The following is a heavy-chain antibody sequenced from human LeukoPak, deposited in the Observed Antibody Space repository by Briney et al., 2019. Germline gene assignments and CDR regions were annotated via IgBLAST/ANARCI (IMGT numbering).Heavy chain of an antibody. D-gene: IGHD2-2*01. Sequence: SQTLSLTCTVSGDSISNIHYYWSWIRQPPGKGLEWIGYIYYRGTTYYNPSLKSRLVMSVDTSKNQFSLNLRSVTAADTAVYYCARDRAPGDIVVVPAAIGSRYYGMDVWGQGTTVTVSS. CDR1: GDSISNIHYY. CDR3: ARDRAPGDIVVVPAAIGSRYYGMDV. V-gene: IGHV4-30-4*01. CDR2: IYYRGTT. J-gene: IGHJ6*02.